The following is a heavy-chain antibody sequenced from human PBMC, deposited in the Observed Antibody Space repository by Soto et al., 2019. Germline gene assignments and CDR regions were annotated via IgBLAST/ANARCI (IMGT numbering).Heavy chain of an antibody. CDR2: INHSGST. V-gene: IGHV4-34*01. CDR3: ASMITFGGVIATTY. D-gene: IGHD3-16*02. J-gene: IGHJ4*02. Sequence: SETLSLTCAVYGGSFSGYYWSWIRQPPGKGLELIGEINHSGSTNYNPSLKSRVTISVDTSKNQFSLKLSSVTAADTAVYYCASMITFGGVIATTYWGQGTLVTVS. CDR1: GGSFSGYY.